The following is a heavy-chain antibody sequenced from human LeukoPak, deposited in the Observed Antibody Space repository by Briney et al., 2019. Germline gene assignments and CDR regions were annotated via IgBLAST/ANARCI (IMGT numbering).Heavy chain of an antibody. CDR2: ISYDGSNK. CDR3: AKGICSGGSCYLLDY. J-gene: IGHJ4*02. D-gene: IGHD2-15*01. Sequence: PGRSLRLSCAASGFTFSSYGMHWVRQDPGKGLEWVAVISYDGSNKYYADSVKGRFTISRDNSKNTLYLQMNSLRAEDTAVYYCAKGICSGGSCYLLDYWGQGTLVTVSS. CDR1: GFTFSSYG. V-gene: IGHV3-30*18.